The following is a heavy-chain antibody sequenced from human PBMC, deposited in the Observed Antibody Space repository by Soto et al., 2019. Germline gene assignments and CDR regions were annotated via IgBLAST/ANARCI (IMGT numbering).Heavy chain of an antibody. D-gene: IGHD6-25*01. V-gene: IGHV4-31*01. J-gene: IGHJ6*02. Sequence: QVQLQESGPGLVKPSQTLSLTCTVSGGYISSGAYYWSWILQHPGKGLEWIGHIYYSWSTYDNPSLKRPVTISLATSKNQFSPKLSSVTAADTAVYYCARVFYSRDPRYYYYGMDVWGQGTTVTVSS. CDR1: GGYISSGAYY. CDR2: IYYSWST. CDR3: ARVFYSRDPRYYYYGMDV.